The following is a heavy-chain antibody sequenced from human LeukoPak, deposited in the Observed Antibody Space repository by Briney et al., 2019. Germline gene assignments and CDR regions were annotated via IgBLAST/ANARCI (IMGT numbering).Heavy chain of an antibody. CDR1: GFTFSSYG. D-gene: IGHD6-13*01. CDR3: ANIAAAELTGDS. CDR2: IRYDGSNK. Sequence: PGRSLRLSCAASGFTFSSYGMHWVRQAPGKGLEWVAFIRYDGSNKYYADSVKGRFTISRDNSKNTLYLQMNSLRAEDTAVYYCANIAAAELTGDSWGQGTLVTVSS. V-gene: IGHV3-30*02. J-gene: IGHJ5*01.